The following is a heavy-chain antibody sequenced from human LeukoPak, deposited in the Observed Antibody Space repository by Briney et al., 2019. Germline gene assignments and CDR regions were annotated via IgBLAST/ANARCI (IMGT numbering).Heavy chain of an antibody. CDR3: ARGRGYFEPFDP. CDR1: GASMTNYY. V-gene: IGHV4-59*07. D-gene: IGHD3-9*01. CDR2: IYYSGIT. J-gene: IGHJ5*02. Sequence: PSDTLSLTCTVSGASMTNYYWSWIRKPPGKGLEWIGYIYYSGITNYNPSLTSRVSISVDMSKNQFSLKLTSVTAADTAVYYCARGRGYFEPFDPWGQGTLVTVSS.